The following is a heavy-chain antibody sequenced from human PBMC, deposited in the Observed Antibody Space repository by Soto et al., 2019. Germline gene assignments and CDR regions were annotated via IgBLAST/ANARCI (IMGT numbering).Heavy chain of an antibody. CDR2: IHYSGATP. D-gene: IGHD3-16*01. CDR3: ERGGPELATIGSFDY. Sequence: ASVKVSCKASGYTFTNYYMHWVRQAPRQGLEWMGVIHYSGATPTYAQKFQGRVTMARDTSTSTVYVELSSLTSEDTAVYYCERGGPELATIGSFDYWGQGTLVTVSS. V-gene: IGHV1-46*01. J-gene: IGHJ4*02. CDR1: GYTFTNYY.